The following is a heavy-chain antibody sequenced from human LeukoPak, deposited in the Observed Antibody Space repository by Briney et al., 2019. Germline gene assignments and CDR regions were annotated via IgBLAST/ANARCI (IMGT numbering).Heavy chain of an antibody. V-gene: IGHV3-23*01. Sequence: GGSLRLSCTVSGFTFSSYAMSWVRQAPGKGLEWVSAISGSGGNTYYADSVKGRFTISRDNSKNTLYLQMNSLRAEDTAVYYCATEGQRVYPYYDFWNGFFRWGQGALVTVSP. CDR3: ATEGQRVYPYYDFWNGFFR. CDR1: GFTFSSYA. J-gene: IGHJ4*02. CDR2: ISGSGGNT. D-gene: IGHD3-3*01.